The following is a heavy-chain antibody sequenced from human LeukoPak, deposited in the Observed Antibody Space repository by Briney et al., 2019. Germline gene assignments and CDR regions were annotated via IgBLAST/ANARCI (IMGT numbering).Heavy chain of an antibody. D-gene: IGHD3-22*01. Sequence: SETLSLTCTVSGGSISSSSYYWSWIRQPPGTGLEWIGYIYYSGSTNYNPSLKSRVTISVDTSKNQFSLKLSSVTAADTAVYYCARGSGYYDSSGYLSALSDYWGQGTLVTVSS. CDR1: GGSISSSSYY. J-gene: IGHJ4*02. CDR2: IYYSGST. CDR3: ARGSGYYDSSGYLSALSDY. V-gene: IGHV4-61*01.